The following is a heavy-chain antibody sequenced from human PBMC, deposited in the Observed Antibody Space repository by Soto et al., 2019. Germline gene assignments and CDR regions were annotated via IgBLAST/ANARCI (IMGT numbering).Heavy chain of an antibody. J-gene: IGHJ6*02. CDR1: GYTFTGYY. Sequence: ASVKVSCKASGYTFTGYYMHWVRQDPGQGLEWMGWINPNSGGTNYAQKFQGWVTMTRDTSISTAYMELSRLRSDDTAVYYCARAHDTYYYYYGMDVWGQGTTVTVSS. CDR2: INPNSGGT. CDR3: ARAHDTYYYYYGMDV. V-gene: IGHV1-2*04.